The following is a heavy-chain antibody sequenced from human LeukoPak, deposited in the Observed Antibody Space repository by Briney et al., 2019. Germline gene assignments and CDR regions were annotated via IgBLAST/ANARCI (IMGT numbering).Heavy chain of an antibody. D-gene: IGHD6-13*01. Sequence: GGSLTLSCAASGFTFSSYAMSWVRQAPGKGLEWVSAISGSGGSTYYADSVKGRFAISRDNSKNTLYLQMNSLRAEDTAVYDCAKGLHSSSWYRGVDYWGQGTLVTVSS. J-gene: IGHJ4*02. CDR2: ISGSGGST. V-gene: IGHV3-23*01. CDR3: AKGLHSSSWYRGVDY. CDR1: GFTFSSYA.